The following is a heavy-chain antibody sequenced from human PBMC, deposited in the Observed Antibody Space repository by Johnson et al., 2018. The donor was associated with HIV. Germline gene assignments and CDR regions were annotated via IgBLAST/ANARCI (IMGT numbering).Heavy chain of an antibody. V-gene: IGHV3-9*01. J-gene: IGHJ3*01. CDR3: TKDLYLGLWDSTSSRGFDV. D-gene: IGHD6-6*01. Sequence: VQLVESGGGLVQPGRSLRLSCTASGFTFDDYAMHWVWQAPGKGPEWVSGISWNSGSIDYADSVKGRFTISRDNAKNSLFLHMNSLRPEDTALYYCTKDLYLGLWDSTSSRGFDVWGQGTMVTVSS. CDR2: ISWNSGSI. CDR1: GFTFDDYA.